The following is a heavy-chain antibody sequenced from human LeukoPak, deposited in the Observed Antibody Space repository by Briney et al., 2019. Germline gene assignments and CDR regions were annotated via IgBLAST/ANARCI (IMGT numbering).Heavy chain of an antibody. CDR3: ARGLSHSKDI. Sequence: KPSETLSLTCTVSGGSMSSYYWSWIRQPAGKGLEWIGRVYTSGNTNYNPSLKSRVTMSVDTSKNQFSLKLTSVTAADTAVYYCARGLSHSKDIWGQGTMVTVSS. J-gene: IGHJ3*02. CDR2: VYTSGNT. V-gene: IGHV4-4*07. CDR1: GGSMSSYY.